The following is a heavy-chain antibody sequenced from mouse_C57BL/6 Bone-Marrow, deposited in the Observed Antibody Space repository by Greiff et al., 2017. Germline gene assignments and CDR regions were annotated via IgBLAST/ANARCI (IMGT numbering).Heavy chain of an antibody. Sequence: VQLQQSGPELVKPGASVKISCKASVYTFTDYYINWVKQRPGQGLEWIGWIFPGSGSTYYNEKFKGKATLTVDKSSSTAYMLLSSLTSEASAVYFCARSGNYGSRVYCYAIDYWGQGTSVTVSS. J-gene: IGHJ4*01. V-gene: IGHV1-75*01. CDR1: VYTFTDYY. CDR2: IFPGSGST. D-gene: IGHD1-1*01. CDR3: ARSGNYGSRVYCYAIDY.